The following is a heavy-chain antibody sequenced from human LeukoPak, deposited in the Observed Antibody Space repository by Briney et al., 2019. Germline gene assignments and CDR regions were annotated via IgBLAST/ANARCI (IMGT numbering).Heavy chain of an antibody. V-gene: IGHV4-39*07. J-gene: IGHJ5*02. D-gene: IGHD3-10*01. CDR2: IYYSGST. Sequence: SETLSLTCTVSGGSISSSSYYWGWIRQPPGKGLEWIGSIYYSGSTYYNPSLKSRVTISVDTSKNQFSLKLSSVTAADTAVYYCARDVTNYYGSGSLWFDPWGQGTLVTVSS. CDR3: ARDVTNYYGSGSLWFDP. CDR1: GGSISSSSYY.